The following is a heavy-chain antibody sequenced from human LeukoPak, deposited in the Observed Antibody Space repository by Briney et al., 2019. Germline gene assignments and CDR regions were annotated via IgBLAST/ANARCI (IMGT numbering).Heavy chain of an antibody. V-gene: IGHV4-34*01. Sequence: SETLSLTCAVYGGSFSGYYWSWIRQPPGKGLEWIGEIYHSGSTNYNPSLMSRVTISVDKSKNQFSLKLSSVTAADTAVYYCARGGEIAALVDAFDIWGQGTMVTVSS. CDR2: IYHSGST. CDR3: ARGGEIAALVDAFDI. CDR1: GGSFSGYY. D-gene: IGHD6-6*01. J-gene: IGHJ3*02.